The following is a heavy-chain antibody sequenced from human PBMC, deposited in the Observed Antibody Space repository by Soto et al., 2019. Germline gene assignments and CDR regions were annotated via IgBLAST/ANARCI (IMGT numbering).Heavy chain of an antibody. V-gene: IGHV2-5*02. CDR1: GFSLTTRGMG. J-gene: IGHJ5*02. CDR2: IYWDDDK. D-gene: IGHD3-16*01. Sequence: QITLKESGPTLVKPTQTLTLTCTFSGFSLTTRGMGVGWIRQPPGKALECLALIYWDDDKRYSPSLQSSLSITKDTSKNQVVLTMTNVDPVDTATYYCAHIPNYYQYDWFDPWGQGTLVSVSS. CDR3: AHIPNYYQYDWFDP.